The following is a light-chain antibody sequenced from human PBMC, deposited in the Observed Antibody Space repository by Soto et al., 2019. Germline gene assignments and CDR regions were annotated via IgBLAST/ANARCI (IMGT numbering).Light chain of an antibody. V-gene: IGKV1-5*03. CDR3: QQYNSYSWT. CDR2: KAS. CDR1: ENVNSR. J-gene: IGKJ1*01. Sequence: DIQMTQSPSTLSASVGDRVTITCRASENVNSRLAWYQQKPGKAPKLLIYKASSLESGVPSRFSGSGSGTEFTLTISSLQPDDFATYYCQQYNSYSWTFGQGTKVDNK.